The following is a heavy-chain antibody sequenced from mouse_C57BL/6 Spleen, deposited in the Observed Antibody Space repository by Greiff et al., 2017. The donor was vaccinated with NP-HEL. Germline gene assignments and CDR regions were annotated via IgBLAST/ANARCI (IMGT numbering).Heavy chain of an antibody. D-gene: IGHD1-1*01. CDR2: IWWDDDK. V-gene: IGHV8-8*01. CDR1: GFSLSTFGMG. J-gene: IGHJ1*03. Sequence: QVTLKVSGPGILQPSQTLSLTCSFSGFSLSTFGMGVGWIRQPSGKGLEWLAHIWWDDDKYYNPALKSRLTISKDTSKNQVFLKIANVDTADTATYYCARTPSYYGSSYGYFDVWGTGTTVTVSS. CDR3: ARTPSYYGSSYGYFDV.